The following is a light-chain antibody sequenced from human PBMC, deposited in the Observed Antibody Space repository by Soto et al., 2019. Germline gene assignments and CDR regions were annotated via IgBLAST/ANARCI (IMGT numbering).Light chain of an antibody. CDR2: GAS. CDR1: QTVTRNY. Sequence: EIVLTQSPGTLSLSPGERATLSCRASQTVTRNYLAWHQQKPGQTPRLLIYGASRRATGIPDRFSGSGSGTDFTLTISRLEPEDFAVYFCQQYASSSYPFGQGTKLEIK. J-gene: IGKJ2*01. CDR3: QQYASSSYP. V-gene: IGKV3-20*01.